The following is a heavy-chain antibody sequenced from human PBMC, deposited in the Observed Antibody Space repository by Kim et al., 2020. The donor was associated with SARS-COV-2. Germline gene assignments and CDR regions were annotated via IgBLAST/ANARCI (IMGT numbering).Heavy chain of an antibody. CDR1: GGSISSYY. V-gene: IGHV4-59*01. D-gene: IGHD3-16*01. Sequence: SETLSLTCTVSGGSISSYYWSWIRQPPGKGLEWIGYIYYSGSTNYNPSLKSRVTISVDTSKNQSSLKLSSVTAADTAVYYCARGAWGDYFDYWGQGTLVTVSS. CDR3: ARGAWGDYFDY. J-gene: IGHJ4*02. CDR2: IYYSGST.